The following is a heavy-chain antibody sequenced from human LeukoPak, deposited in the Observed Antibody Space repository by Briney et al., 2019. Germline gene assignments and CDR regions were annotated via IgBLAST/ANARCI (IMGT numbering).Heavy chain of an antibody. CDR3: AKDGRCSGGSCYLFAFEI. Sequence: GGSLRLSCAASGFPFSCYAVSWVRQAPGKGVEWVSAISGSGGSTYYADSVKGRFTIYRDNSKNTLYLQMNSLRAEDTAVYYCAKDGRCSGGSCYLFAFEIWGQETMVTVSS. CDR2: ISGSGGST. D-gene: IGHD2-15*01. CDR1: GFPFSCYA. J-gene: IGHJ3*02. V-gene: IGHV3-23*01.